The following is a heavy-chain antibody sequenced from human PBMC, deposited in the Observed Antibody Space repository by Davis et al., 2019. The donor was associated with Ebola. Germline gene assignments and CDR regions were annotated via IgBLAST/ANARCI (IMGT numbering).Heavy chain of an antibody. CDR1: GGSISSYY. D-gene: IGHD2-2*01. J-gene: IGHJ4*02. V-gene: IGHV4-34*01. CDR2: INHSGST. Sequence: PGGSLRLSCTVSGGSISSYYWSWIRQPPGKGLEWIGEINHSGSTNYNPSLKSRVTISVDTSKNQFSLKLSSVTAADTAVYYCARGEDCSSTSCGCDYWGQGTLVTVSS. CDR3: ARGEDCSSTSCGCDY.